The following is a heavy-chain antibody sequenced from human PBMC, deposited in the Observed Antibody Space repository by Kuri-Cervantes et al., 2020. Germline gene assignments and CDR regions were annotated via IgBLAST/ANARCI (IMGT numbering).Heavy chain of an antibody. CDR1: GSTFTSYG. Sequence: ASVKVSCKASGSTFTSYGMEWVCQAPGQRLEWMGWINGGNGNTKYSQKFQGRVTITRDTSASTAYMELSSLRSEDTAVYYCARGGVAATFEYWGQGTLVTVSS. CDR2: INGGNGNT. V-gene: IGHV1-3*01. J-gene: IGHJ4*02. D-gene: IGHD2-15*01. CDR3: ARGGVAATFEY.